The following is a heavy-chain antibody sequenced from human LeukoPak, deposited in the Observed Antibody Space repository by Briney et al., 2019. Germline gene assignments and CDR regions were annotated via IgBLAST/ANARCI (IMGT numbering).Heavy chain of an antibody. Sequence: PGGSLRLSCAASGFTVSSNYMSWVRQAPGKGPVWVARTNRDGSSTAYADSVKGRFTISKDNAKNTLYLLMNSLRAEDTAVYYCARDSVEWYIFDYWGQGTLVTVSS. V-gene: IGHV3-74*01. CDR3: ARDSVEWYIFDY. CDR2: TNRDGSST. D-gene: IGHD3-3*01. J-gene: IGHJ4*02. CDR1: GFTVSSNY.